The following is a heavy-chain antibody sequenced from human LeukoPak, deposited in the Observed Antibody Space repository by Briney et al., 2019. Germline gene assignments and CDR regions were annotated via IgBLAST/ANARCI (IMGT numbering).Heavy chain of an antibody. D-gene: IGHD3-10*01. CDR3: AKDIATPTYYYGSGSYNAFDI. Sequence: GGSLRLSCAASGFTFSSYWMSWVRQAPGKGLEWVANIKEDGSEKYYVDSVKGRFTISRDNAKNSLYLQMNSLRAEDTALYYCAKDIATPTYYYGSGSYNAFDIWGQGTMVTVSS. CDR2: IKEDGSEK. J-gene: IGHJ3*02. V-gene: IGHV3-7*03. CDR1: GFTFSSYW.